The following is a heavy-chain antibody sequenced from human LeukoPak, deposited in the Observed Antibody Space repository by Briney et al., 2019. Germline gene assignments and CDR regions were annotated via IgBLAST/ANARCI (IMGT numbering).Heavy chain of an antibody. J-gene: IGHJ4*02. Sequence: PSETLSLTCTVSGGSINIYYWSWIRQPPGKGLEWIGYIYYSGSTSYNPSLKSRVTISVDTSKKQFSLNLRSVTAADTAVYYCARVSVSNSGSLRFDYWGQGALVTVSS. CDR3: ARVSVSNSGSLRFDY. V-gene: IGHV4-59*01. D-gene: IGHD1-26*01. CDR1: GGSINIYY. CDR2: IYYSGST.